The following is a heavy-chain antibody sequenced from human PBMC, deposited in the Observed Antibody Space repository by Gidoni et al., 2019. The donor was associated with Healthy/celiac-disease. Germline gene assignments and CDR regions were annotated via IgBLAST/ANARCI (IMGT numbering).Heavy chain of an antibody. Sequence: EVQLLESGGGLVQPGGSLRLSCAASGFTFSSYAMSWVRQAPGKGLEWVSAIRGSGGSTYYADSVKGRFTISRDNSKTTLYLQMNSLRAEDTAVYFCAKEGGYSGYDPTNWGQGTLVTVSS. CDR2: IRGSGGST. V-gene: IGHV3-23*01. CDR1: GFTFSSYA. D-gene: IGHD5-12*01. J-gene: IGHJ4*02. CDR3: AKEGGYSGYDPTN.